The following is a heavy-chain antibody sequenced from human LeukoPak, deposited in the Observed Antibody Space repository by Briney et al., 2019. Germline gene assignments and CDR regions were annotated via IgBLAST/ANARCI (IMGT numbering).Heavy chain of an antibody. CDR2: IKQDGSEK. J-gene: IGHJ4*02. V-gene: IGHV3-7*01. Sequence: PGGSLRLSCAASAFTFNNYWMSWVRQAPGKGLEWVANIKQDGSEKYYVDSVKGRFTISRDNAKNSLYVQMNSLRAEDTAVYYCARGGSYFDYWGQGTPVTVSS. CDR3: ARGGSYFDY. CDR1: AFTFNNYW. D-gene: IGHD2-15*01.